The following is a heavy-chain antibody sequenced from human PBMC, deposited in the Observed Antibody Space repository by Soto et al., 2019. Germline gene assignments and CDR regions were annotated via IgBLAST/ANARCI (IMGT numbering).Heavy chain of an antibody. CDR2: IYHSGSP. CDR3: ARIMYSSGWYPLDY. J-gene: IGHJ4*02. V-gene: IGHV4-30-2*02. CDR1: GGSISSGGYS. D-gene: IGHD6-19*01. Sequence: SETLSLTCAVSGGSISSGGYSWSWIRQPPGKGLEWIGYIYHSGSPYYSTSLKTRLTISKDTSKNQVVLTMTNMDPVDTATYYCARIMYSSGWYPLDYWGQGTLVTVSS.